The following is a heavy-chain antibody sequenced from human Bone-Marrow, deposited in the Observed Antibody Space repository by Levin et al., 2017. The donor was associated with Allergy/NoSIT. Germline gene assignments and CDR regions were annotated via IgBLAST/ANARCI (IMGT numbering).Heavy chain of an antibody. CDR1: GFAFRTYT. D-gene: IGHD1-26*01. Sequence: GESLKISCAASGFAFRTYTMNWVRQAPGKGLEWVSSISSTSSYIYYADSVKGRYTISRDNAKNSVFLHMNSLRAEDTAVYYCAGVVGASTGYDYWGQGTLVSVSS. CDR3: AGVVGASTGYDY. CDR2: ISSTSSYI. V-gene: IGHV3-21*01. J-gene: IGHJ4*02.